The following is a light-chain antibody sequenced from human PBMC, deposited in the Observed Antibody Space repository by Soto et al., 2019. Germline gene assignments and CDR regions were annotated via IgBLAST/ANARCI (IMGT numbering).Light chain of an antibody. CDR1: SSDIGYYNY. Sequence: QSVLTQPASVSGSPGQSITISCTGTSSDIGYYNYVSWYQQHPGKAPKLMIYEVNNRPSGVSNRFSGSKSDNTASLTISGLQAEDEADYYCCSYTSSNPVIFGGGTKLTVL. V-gene: IGLV2-14*01. J-gene: IGLJ2*01. CDR3: CSYTSSNPVI. CDR2: EVN.